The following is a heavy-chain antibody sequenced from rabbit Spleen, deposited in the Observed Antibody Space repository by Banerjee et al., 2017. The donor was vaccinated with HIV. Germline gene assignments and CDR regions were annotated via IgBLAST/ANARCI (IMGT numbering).Heavy chain of an antibody. CDR3: ARDLPGVIGWNFNS. D-gene: IGHD2-1*01. CDR2: VNSFSGRP. Sequence: QEQLEESGGDLVKPGGSLTLTCTASGFSFIDGYVMCWVRQAPGKGLEWIGCVNSFSGRPVYATWAKGRFTISKASWTTVTLQMTSLTAADTANYLCARDLPGVIGWNFNSWGQGTL. V-gene: IGHV1S45*01. CDR1: GFSFIDGYV. J-gene: IGHJ4*01.